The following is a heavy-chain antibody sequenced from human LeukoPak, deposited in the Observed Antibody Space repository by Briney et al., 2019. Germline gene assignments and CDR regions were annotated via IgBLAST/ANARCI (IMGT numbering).Heavy chain of an antibody. CDR1: GFTFSSYW. D-gene: IGHD3-22*01. Sequence: GGSLRLSCAASGFTFSSYWMHWVRQAPGKGLGWVSRINSDGSSTIYADSVKGRFTISRDNAKNTLYLQMNSLRAEDTAVYYCARGFADYYDSSGFPADYWGQGTLVTVSS. CDR3: ARGFADYYDSSGFPADY. J-gene: IGHJ4*02. CDR2: INSDGSST. V-gene: IGHV3-74*01.